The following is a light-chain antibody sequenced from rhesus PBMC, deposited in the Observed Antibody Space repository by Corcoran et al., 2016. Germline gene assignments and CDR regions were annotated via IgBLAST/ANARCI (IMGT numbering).Light chain of an antibody. V-gene: IGKV1-74*01. CDR3: KHKYGTPYS. CDR1: ENVNNY. Sequence: DIQMTQSPSSLSASVGDRVTITCRTSENVNNYLNCYQQKPGKAPKLLIYKASTLQRGVPSRFSGSGSGTDYTFTISSLQSEDVATYYSKHKYGTPYSFGQGTKVEIK. CDR2: KAS. J-gene: IGKJ2*01.